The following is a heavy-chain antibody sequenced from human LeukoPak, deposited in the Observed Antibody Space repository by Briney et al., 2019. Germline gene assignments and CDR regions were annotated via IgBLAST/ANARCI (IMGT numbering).Heavy chain of an antibody. CDR1: GGSLSSSSYY. CDR2: IYYSGST. J-gene: IGHJ6*03. CDR3: ARHVLSYGDPHHYSYYYMDV. Sequence: SETLSLTRTVSGGSLSSSSYYWGWIRQPPGKGLEWIGSIYYSGSTYYNPSLKSRVPLSLDTSKNQFSLKQSCVTAAHPPVFFRARHVLSYGDPHHYSYYYMDVWGKGTTVTMSS. V-gene: IGHV4-39*01. D-gene: IGHD4-17*01.